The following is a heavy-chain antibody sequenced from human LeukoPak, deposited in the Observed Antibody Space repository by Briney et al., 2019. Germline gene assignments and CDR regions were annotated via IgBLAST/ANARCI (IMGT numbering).Heavy chain of an antibody. Sequence: GASVKVSCKASGDTFSSYAISWVRQAPGQGLEWMGEIIPIFGTANYAQKFQGRVTITADESTSTAYMELSSLRSEDTAVYYCARDKPAAIRRYYYYGMDVWGQGTTVTVSS. V-gene: IGHV1-69*13. D-gene: IGHD2-2*01. J-gene: IGHJ6*02. CDR2: IIPIFGTA. CDR1: GDTFSSYA. CDR3: ARDKPAAIRRYYYYGMDV.